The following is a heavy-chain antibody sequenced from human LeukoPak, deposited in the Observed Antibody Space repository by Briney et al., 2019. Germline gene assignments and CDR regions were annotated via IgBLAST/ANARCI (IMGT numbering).Heavy chain of an antibody. CDR2: IYYSGST. V-gene: IGHV4-39*07. J-gene: IGHJ4*02. Sequence: SETLSLTCTVSGGSISSSSYYWGWIRQPPGKGLEWIGSIYYSGSTYYNPSLKSRVTISVDTSKNQFSLKLSSVTAADTAVYYCARDPRSLWSFGPNYYFDYWGQGTLVTVSS. CDR3: ARDPRSLWSFGPNYYFDY. D-gene: IGHD2-21*01. CDR1: GGSISSSSYY.